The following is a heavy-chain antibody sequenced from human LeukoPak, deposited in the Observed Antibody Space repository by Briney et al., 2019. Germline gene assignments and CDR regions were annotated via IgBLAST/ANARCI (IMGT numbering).Heavy chain of an antibody. V-gene: IGHV4-34*01. J-gene: IGHJ4*02. CDR1: GGSFSGYY. CDR2: INHSGST. Sequence: KTSETLSLTCAVYGGSFSGYYWSWIRQPPGKGLEWIGEINHSGSTNCNPSLKSRVTISVDTSKNQFSLKLSSVTAADTAVYYCARGRSKRPIDYWGQGTLVTVSS. CDR3: ARGRSKRPIDY. D-gene: IGHD1-14*01.